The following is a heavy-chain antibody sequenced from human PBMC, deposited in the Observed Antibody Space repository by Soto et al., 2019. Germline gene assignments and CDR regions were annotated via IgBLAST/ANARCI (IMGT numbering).Heavy chain of an antibody. V-gene: IGHV3-15*01. Sequence: GGSLRLSCAASGFTFSNAWMSWVRQAPKKGLEWVGRIKSKTDGGTTDYAAPVKGRFTISRDDSKNTLYLQMNSLKTEDTAVYYCTTGYSSSWYYFDYWGQGTLVTVSS. D-gene: IGHD6-13*01. CDR2: IKSKTDGGTT. J-gene: IGHJ4*02. CDR1: GFTFSNAW. CDR3: TTGYSSSWYYFDY.